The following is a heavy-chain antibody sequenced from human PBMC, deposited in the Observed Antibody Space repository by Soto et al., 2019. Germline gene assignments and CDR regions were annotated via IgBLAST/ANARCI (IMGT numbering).Heavy chain of an antibody. Sequence: GGSLRLSCAASGFTFDDYGMSWARQAPGKGLEWVSGVNWNGGSTGYADSVKGRSTISRDNAKNSLYLQMNSLRAEDTAFYYCVRGASLNFDYWGQGTLVTVSS. D-gene: IGHD1-26*01. J-gene: IGHJ4*02. CDR3: VRGASLNFDY. CDR1: GFTFDDYG. V-gene: IGHV3-20*04. CDR2: VNWNGGST.